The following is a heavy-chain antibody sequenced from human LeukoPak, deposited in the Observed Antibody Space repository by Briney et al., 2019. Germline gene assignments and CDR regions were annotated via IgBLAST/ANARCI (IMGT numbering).Heavy chain of an antibody. Sequence: PGGSLRLSCAASGFTARSSYMSWVRQAPGKGLEWVSLIYSGGRTYYAASVKGRFTISRDNSKNTLYLQMNSLSPEDTAVYYCAKGYNYAYEYWGQGTLVTVSS. V-gene: IGHV3-53*01. CDR2: IYSGGRT. CDR3: AKGYNYAYEY. CDR1: GFTARSSY. D-gene: IGHD5-18*01. J-gene: IGHJ4*02.